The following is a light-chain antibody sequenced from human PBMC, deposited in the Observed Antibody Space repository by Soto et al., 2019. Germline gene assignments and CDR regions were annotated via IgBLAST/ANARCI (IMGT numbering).Light chain of an antibody. V-gene: IGKV1-39*01. CDR2: AAS. J-gene: IGKJ5*01. CDR1: QSISSY. Sequence: DIQMTQSPPSLSASVGDRVTITCRASQSISSYLNWYQQKPGKAPKLLIYAASSLQSGVPSRFSGTGSGTDFTLIISSLQPEDVATYYCQQSYITSITCGQGTRREIK. CDR3: QQSYITSIT.